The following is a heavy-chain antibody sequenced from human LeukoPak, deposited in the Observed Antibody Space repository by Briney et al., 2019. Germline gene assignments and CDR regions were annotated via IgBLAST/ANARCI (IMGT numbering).Heavy chain of an antibody. Sequence: ASMKVSCKASGYTFTNFDIDWVRQATEQGLEWMGWMNPNTGNAGYARKFQDRLTITWDASINTAYMDLSSLRSEDTAVYYCARVGYSNSYDYWGQGTLVTVSS. V-gene: IGHV1-8*03. CDR1: GYTFTNFD. J-gene: IGHJ4*02. D-gene: IGHD1-26*01. CDR2: MNPNTGNA. CDR3: ARVGYSNSYDY.